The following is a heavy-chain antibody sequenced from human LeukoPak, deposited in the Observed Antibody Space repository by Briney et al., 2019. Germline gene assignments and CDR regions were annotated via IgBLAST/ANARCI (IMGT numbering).Heavy chain of an antibody. CDR2: INHSGST. V-gene: IGHV4-34*01. CDR1: GGSFSGYY. CDR3: ARGLVPSLGYCSGGSCPHRVYFDY. J-gene: IGHJ4*02. Sequence: SETLSLTCAVYGGSFSGYYWSWIRQPPGKGLEWIGEINHSGSTNYNPSLKSRVTISVDTSKNQFSLKLSSVTAADTAVYYCARGLVPSLGYCSGGSCPHRVYFDYWGQGTLVTVSS. D-gene: IGHD2-15*01.